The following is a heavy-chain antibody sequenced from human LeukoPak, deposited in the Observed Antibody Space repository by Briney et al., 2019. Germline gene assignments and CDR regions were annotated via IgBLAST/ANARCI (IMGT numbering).Heavy chain of an antibody. CDR3: ARIGYSSSSFDY. J-gene: IGHJ4*02. V-gene: IGHV3-7*01. D-gene: IGHD6-6*01. CDR2: IKQDGSVK. CDR1: GFMFSNYW. Sequence: PGGSLRLSCAASGFMFSNYWMGWVRQAPGKGLEWVANIKQDGSVKYYVDSVNGRFTVSRDNAKNSVYLQMNSLRVEDTSVFYCARIGYSSSSFDYWGQGTLVTVSS.